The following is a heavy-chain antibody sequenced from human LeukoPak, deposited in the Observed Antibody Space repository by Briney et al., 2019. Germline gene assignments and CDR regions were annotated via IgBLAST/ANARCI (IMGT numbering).Heavy chain of an antibody. CDR2: ISSSSSYI. CDR1: GFTFSSYS. CDR3: ARGPNRAGSGSPT. V-gene: IGHV3-21*01. Sequence: GGSLRLSCAASGFTFSSYSMNWVRQAPGKGLEWVSSISSSSSYIYYADSVKGRFTISRDNAKNSLYLQMNSLRAEDTAVYYCARGPNRAGSGSPTGGQGTLVTVSS. D-gene: IGHD3-10*01. J-gene: IGHJ4*02.